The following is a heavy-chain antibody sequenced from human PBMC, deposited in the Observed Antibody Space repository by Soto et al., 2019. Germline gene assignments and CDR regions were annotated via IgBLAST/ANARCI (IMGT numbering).Heavy chain of an antibody. J-gene: IGHJ4*02. CDR3: VKLRWKWEMDNFDY. V-gene: IGHV3-23*01. CDR1: RFTLSVNA. Sequence: PGGSLRLSCAASRFTLSVNAMSWVRQAPGKGLEWVSSISGSGTSTSYADSVKGRFTISRDTSKSTLYLQMNSLRAEDTAVYYCVKLRWKWEMDNFDYWGQGTLVTVSS. D-gene: IGHD1-26*01. CDR2: ISGSGTST.